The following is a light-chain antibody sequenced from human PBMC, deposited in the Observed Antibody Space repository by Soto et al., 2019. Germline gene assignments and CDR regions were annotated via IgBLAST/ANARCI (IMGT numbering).Light chain of an antibody. CDR2: DAY. V-gene: IGKV3-11*01. Sequence: EIGLTQSPGTLSLSPGERATLSCRASQSFSSSYLAWYQHKPGQAPRLLIYDAYNRVSGIPARFSGSGSGTDFTLTISSLEPEDVGVYYCQQRSNWLTFGGGTKLDI. CDR1: QSFSSSY. J-gene: IGKJ4*01. CDR3: QQRSNWLT.